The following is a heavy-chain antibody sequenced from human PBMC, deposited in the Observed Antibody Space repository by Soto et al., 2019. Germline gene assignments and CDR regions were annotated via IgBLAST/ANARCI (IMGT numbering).Heavy chain of an antibody. CDR1: GFTFSSYG. Sequence: VQLVESGGGVVQPGRSLRLSCAASGFTFSSYGMHWVRQAPGKGLEWVAVISYDGSNKYYADSVKGRFTISRDNSKNTLYLQMNSLRAEDTAVYYCAKAGVEVATVYYFDYWGQGTLVTVSS. V-gene: IGHV3-30*18. CDR2: ISYDGSNK. D-gene: IGHD5-12*01. CDR3: AKAGVEVATVYYFDY. J-gene: IGHJ4*02.